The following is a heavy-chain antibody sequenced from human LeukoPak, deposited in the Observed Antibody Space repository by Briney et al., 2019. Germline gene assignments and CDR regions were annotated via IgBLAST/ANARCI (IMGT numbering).Heavy chain of an antibody. CDR2: IKQDGSEK. CDR3: ARVRQHQIGYYYMDV. Sequence: PGGSLRLSCAASGFTFSSYAMSWVRQAPGKGLEWVANIKQDGSEKYYVDSVKGRFTISRDNAKNSLYLQMNSLRAEDTAVYYCARVRQHQIGYYYMDVWGKGTTVTVSS. V-gene: IGHV3-7*01. J-gene: IGHJ6*03. D-gene: IGHD6-13*01. CDR1: GFTFSSYA.